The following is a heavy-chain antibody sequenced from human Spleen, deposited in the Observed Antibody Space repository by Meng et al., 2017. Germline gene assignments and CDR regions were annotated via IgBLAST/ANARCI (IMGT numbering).Heavy chain of an antibody. Sequence: GGSLRLSCAASGFTFSSYGMHWVRQAPGKGLEWVAVIWYDGSNKYYADSVKGRFTISRDNSKNTLYLQMNSLKTGDTAVYYCTRQGRYCSGGSCYVGYYYYYGMDVWGQGTTVTVSS. CDR1: GFTFSSYG. CDR3: TRQGRYCSGGSCYVGYYYYYGMDV. V-gene: IGHV3-33*01. J-gene: IGHJ6*02. D-gene: IGHD2-15*01. CDR2: IWYDGSNK.